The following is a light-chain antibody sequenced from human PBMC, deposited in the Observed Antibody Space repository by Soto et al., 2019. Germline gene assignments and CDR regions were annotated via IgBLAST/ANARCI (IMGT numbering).Light chain of an antibody. CDR2: DVS. CDR3: NSYTSSSTLV. V-gene: IGLV2-14*01. Sequence: QSALTQPASVSGSPGQSITISCTGTNSDVGGYNFVSWYQQHPGKAPKLMIYDVSNRPSGVSNRFAGSKSGNTASLTISGLQAEDEADYYCNSYTSSSTLVFGGGTKLNVL. CDR1: NSDVGGYNF. J-gene: IGLJ2*01.